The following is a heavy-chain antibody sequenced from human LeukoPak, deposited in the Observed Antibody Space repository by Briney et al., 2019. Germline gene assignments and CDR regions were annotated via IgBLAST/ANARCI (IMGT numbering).Heavy chain of an antibody. CDR2: IYYSGST. Sequence: SETLSLTCTVSGGSISSYYWSWIRQPPGKGLEWIGYIYYSGSTNYNPSLKSRVTISVDTSKNQFSLKLSSVTAADTAVYYCARLTGYCSGGSCPPRGYWGQGTLVTVSS. J-gene: IGHJ4*02. CDR3: ARLTGYCSGGSCPPRGY. V-gene: IGHV4-59*08. D-gene: IGHD2-15*01. CDR1: GGSISSYY.